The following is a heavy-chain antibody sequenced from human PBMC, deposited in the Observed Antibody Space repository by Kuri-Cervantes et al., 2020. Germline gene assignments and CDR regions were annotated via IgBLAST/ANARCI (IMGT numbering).Heavy chain of an antibody. CDR2: IYSCGST. CDR1: GFTVSSNY. CDR3: AKDRSYDAFDI. D-gene: IGHD2-15*01. Sequence: GESLKISCAASGFTVSSNYMSWVRQAPGKGLEWVSVIYSCGSTYYADSVKGRFTISRDNAKNSLYLQMNSLRAEDTALYYCAKDRSYDAFDIWGQGTMVTVSS. V-gene: IGHV3-53*05. J-gene: IGHJ3*02.